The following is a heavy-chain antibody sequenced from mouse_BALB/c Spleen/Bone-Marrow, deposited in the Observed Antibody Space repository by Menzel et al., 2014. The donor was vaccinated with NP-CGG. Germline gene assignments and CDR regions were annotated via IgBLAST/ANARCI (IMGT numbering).Heavy chain of an antibody. J-gene: IGHJ3*01. CDR3: ARDHVVGY. CDR2: INNNGGST. V-gene: IGHV5-6-3*01. Sequence: EVQGVESGGGLVQPGGSLKLSCAASGFTFSTYGMSWVRQTPDKRLELVASINNNGGSTYYPDSVKGRFTISRDNAKNTLYLQMSSLKSEDTAMYYCARDHVVGYWGQGTLVTVSA. CDR1: GFTFSTYG.